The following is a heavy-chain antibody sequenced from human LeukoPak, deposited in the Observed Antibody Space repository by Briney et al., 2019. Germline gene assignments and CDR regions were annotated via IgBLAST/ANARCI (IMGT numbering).Heavy chain of an antibody. CDR1: GGSFGNYY. Sequence: SETLSLTCTVSGGSFGNYYWSWIRQPPGKGLEWIGYIYYSGSTSYNPSLKSRVTISVDKSKNQFSLKLSSVTAADTAVYYCARAAPDYDFWSGYDYWGQGTLVTVSS. CDR2: IYYSGST. V-gene: IGHV4-59*08. CDR3: ARAAPDYDFWSGYDY. J-gene: IGHJ4*02. D-gene: IGHD3-3*01.